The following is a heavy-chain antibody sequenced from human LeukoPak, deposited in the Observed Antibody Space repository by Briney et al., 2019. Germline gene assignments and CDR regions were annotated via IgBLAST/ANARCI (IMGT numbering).Heavy chain of an antibody. CDR3: ARVRGSSWYAYFDY. Sequence: PSETLSLTCTVSGGSISSSSYYWSWIRQPPGKGLEWIGYIYYSGSTNYNPSLKSRVTISVDTSKNQFSLKLSSVTAADTAVYYCARVRGSSWYAYFDYWGQGTLVTVSS. J-gene: IGHJ4*02. V-gene: IGHV4-61*01. D-gene: IGHD6-13*01. CDR1: GGSISSSSYY. CDR2: IYYSGST.